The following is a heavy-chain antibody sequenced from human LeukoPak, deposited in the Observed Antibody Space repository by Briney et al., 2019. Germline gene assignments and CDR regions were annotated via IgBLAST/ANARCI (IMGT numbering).Heavy chain of an antibody. CDR3: ARDYYDSSGYYSPVPSY. D-gene: IGHD3-22*01. V-gene: IGHV3-33*01. CDR2: IWYDGSNK. Sequence: GGSLRLSCAAYGFTFSSYGMHWVRQAPGKGLEWVAVIWYDGSNKYYADSVKGRFTISRDNSKNTLYLQMNSLRAEDTAVYYCARDYYDSSGYYSPVPSYWGQGTLVTVSS. CDR1: GFTFSSYG. J-gene: IGHJ4*02.